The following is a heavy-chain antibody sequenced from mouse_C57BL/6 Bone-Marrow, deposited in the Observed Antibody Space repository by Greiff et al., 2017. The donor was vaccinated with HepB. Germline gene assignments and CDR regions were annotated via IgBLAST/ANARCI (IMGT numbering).Heavy chain of an antibody. D-gene: IGHD2-4*01. CDR3: ARLEDYDWYFDV. J-gene: IGHJ1*03. V-gene: IGHV5-15*01. Sequence: EVQLQESGGGLVQPGGSLKLSCAASGFTFSDYGMAWVRQAPRKGPEWVAFISNLAYSIYYADTVTGRFTISRENAKNTLYLEMSSLRSEDTAMYYCARLEDYDWYFDVWGTGTTVTVSS. CDR2: ISNLAYSI. CDR1: GFTFSDYG.